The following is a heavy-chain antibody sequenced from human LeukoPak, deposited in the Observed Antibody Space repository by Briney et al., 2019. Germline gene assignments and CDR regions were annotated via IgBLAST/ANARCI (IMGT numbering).Heavy chain of an antibody. J-gene: IGHJ4*02. CDR3: AKEGTAMASSYFDY. V-gene: IGHV3-30*18. CDR1: GFTVSSNY. Sequence: GESLRLSCAASGFTVSSNYMSWVRQAPGKGLEWVAVISHDGTVQHYADSVKGRFTISRDNSDNTLYLQMNSLRDEDTAMYYCAKEGTAMASSYFDYWGQGTLITVSS. D-gene: IGHD5-18*01. CDR2: ISHDGTVQ.